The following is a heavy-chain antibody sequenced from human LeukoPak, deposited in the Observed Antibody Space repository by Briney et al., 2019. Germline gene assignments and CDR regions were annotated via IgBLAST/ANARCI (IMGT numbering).Heavy chain of an antibody. CDR3: AKGLASSLSTNDLFAP. D-gene: IGHD2-2*01. CDR1: ACTSTGCY. J-gene: IGHJ5*02. Sequence: CRAFACTSTGCYMYWVRQPPRPGLEWMGIINPYSGSTSYAHTFQSRVTMTRDTSTSTVYMELSSLSSDDTAVYYCAKGLASSLSTNDLFAPWGQGTLVTVSS. CDR2: INPYSGST. V-gene: IGHV1-46*01.